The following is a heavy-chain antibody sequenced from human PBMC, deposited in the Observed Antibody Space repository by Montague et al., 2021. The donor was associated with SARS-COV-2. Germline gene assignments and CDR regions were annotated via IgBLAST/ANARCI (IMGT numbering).Heavy chain of an antibody. Sequence: SETLSLTCTVSSGSISSSSYYWVWIRQPPGKGLEWIVSIYYSGSTYYNPSLKGRVTISVDTSKNQFSLKLISVTAADTAVYYCARLSKTGYPPLYYYYGMDVWGQGTTVTVSS. CDR3: ARLSKTGYPPLYYYYGMDV. J-gene: IGHJ6*02. D-gene: IGHD3-9*01. CDR1: SGSISSSSYY. V-gene: IGHV4-39*01. CDR2: IYYSGST.